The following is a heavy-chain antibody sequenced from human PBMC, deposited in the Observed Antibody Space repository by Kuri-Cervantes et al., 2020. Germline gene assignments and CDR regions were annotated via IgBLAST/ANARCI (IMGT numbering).Heavy chain of an antibody. D-gene: IGHD1-26*01. CDR3: ARVRWEPPYYYGMDV. CDR2: ISYDGSNK. Sequence: GGSLRLSCAASGFTFSSYAMHWVRQAPGKGLEWVAVISYDGSNKYYADSVKGRLTISRDNSKNTLYLQMNSLRAEDTAVYYCARVRWEPPYYYGMDVWGQGTTVTVSS. J-gene: IGHJ6*02. V-gene: IGHV3-30-3*01. CDR1: GFTFSSYA.